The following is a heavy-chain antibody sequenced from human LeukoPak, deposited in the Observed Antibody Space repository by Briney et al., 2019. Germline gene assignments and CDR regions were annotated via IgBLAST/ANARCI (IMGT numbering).Heavy chain of an antibody. V-gene: IGHV4-59*01. CDR2: IYYSGST. CDR3: ARSGQLVDY. Sequence: SETLSLTCTVSGGSLSSYYWGWIRQPPGKGLEWIGYIYYSGSTNYNPSLKSRVTISVDTSKNQFSLKLSSVTAADTAVYYCARSGQLVDYWGQGTLVTVSS. D-gene: IGHD6-6*01. CDR1: GGSLSSYY. J-gene: IGHJ4*02.